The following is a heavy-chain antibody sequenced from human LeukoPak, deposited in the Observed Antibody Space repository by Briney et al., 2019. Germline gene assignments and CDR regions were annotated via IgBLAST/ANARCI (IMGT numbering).Heavy chain of an antibody. J-gene: IGHJ5*02. CDR3: ARADDDYDWFDP. D-gene: IGHD4-17*01. CDR2: ISSSSSYI. Sequence: KSGGSLRLSCAASGFTFSSYNMNWVRQAPGKGLEWVSSISSSSSYIYYADSVKGRFTISRDNAKNSLYLQMNSLRAEDTAVYYCARADDDYDWFDPWGQGTLVTVSS. CDR1: GFTFSSYN. V-gene: IGHV3-21*01.